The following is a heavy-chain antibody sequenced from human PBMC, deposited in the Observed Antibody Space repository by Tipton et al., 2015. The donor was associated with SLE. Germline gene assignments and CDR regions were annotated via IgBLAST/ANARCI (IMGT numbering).Heavy chain of an antibody. CDR1: GGSISSSSYY. J-gene: IGHJ4*02. D-gene: IGHD3-3*01. CDR3: ARQQTYYDFWSGYYTGSGYFDY. CDR2: IYYSGST. Sequence: TLSLTCTVSGGSISSSSYYWGWIRQPPGKGLEWFGSIYYSGSTYYNPSLKSRVTISVDTSKNQFSLKLSSVTAADTAVYYCARQQTYYDFWSGYYTGSGYFDYWGQGTLVTVSS. V-gene: IGHV4-39*01.